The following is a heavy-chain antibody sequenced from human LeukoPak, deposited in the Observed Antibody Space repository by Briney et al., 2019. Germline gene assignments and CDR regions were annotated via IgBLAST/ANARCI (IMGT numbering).Heavy chain of an antibody. Sequence: GASVKVSCKASGYTFTDYYLHWLRQDPGQGLEWVGWINPNSAGTEYAQEFQGRVTTTRDTSNSTAYMELSRLRPDDTAVYYCARAAWSATSKFDSWGQGTRVTVSS. D-gene: IGHD6-13*01. CDR1: GYTFTDYY. V-gene: IGHV1-2*02. J-gene: IGHJ5*01. CDR3: ARAAWSATSKFDS. CDR2: INPNSAGT.